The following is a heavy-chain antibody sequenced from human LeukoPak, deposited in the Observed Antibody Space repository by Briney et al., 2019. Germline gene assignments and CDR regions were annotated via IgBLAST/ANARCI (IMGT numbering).Heavy chain of an antibody. D-gene: IGHD3-10*01. J-gene: IGHJ5*02. CDR3: ARDLSGSGSYYNFSWFDP. Sequence: GGSLRLSCAASGFTFSSYSMNWVRQAPGKGLEWVSSISSSSSCIYYADSVKGRFTISRDNAKNSLYLQMNSLRAEDTAVYYCARDLSGSGSYYNFSWFDPWGQGTLVTVSS. V-gene: IGHV3-21*01. CDR2: ISSSSSCI. CDR1: GFTFSSYS.